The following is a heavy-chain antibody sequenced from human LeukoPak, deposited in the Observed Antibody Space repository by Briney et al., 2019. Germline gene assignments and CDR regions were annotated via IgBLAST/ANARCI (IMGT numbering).Heavy chain of an antibody. J-gene: IGHJ4*02. CDR3: AKGGIVALTLFDY. CDR2: ISGSTGST. Sequence: PGGSLRLSCAASRFTFSSYAMSWVRQAPGKGLEWVSTISGSTGSTYYADSVKGRFTISRDNSKNTLYLQMNSLRAEDTVVYYCAKGGIVALTLFDYWGQGTLVTVSS. V-gene: IGHV3-23*01. CDR1: RFTFSSYA. D-gene: IGHD5-12*01.